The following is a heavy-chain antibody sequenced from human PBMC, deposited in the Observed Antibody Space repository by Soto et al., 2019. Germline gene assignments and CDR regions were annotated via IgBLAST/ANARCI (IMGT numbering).Heavy chain of an antibody. J-gene: IGHJ4*02. V-gene: IGHV4-31*03. D-gene: IGHD2-21*02. CDR3: ARGGLVTAILDY. CDR2: IYYSGST. CDR1: GGSISSGGYY. Sequence: SETLSLTCTVSGGSISSGGYYWSWIRQHPGKGLEWIGYIYYSGSTYYNPSLKSRVTISVDTSKNQFSLKLSSVTAADTAVYYWARGGLVTAILDYWGQGTLVTVSS.